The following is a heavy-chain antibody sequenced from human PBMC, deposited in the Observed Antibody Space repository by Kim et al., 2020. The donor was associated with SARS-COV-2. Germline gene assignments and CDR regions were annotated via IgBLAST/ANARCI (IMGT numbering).Heavy chain of an antibody. J-gene: IGHJ6*02. V-gene: IGHV1-8*01. CDR3: ARSSRITMVQGVIINYYYGMDV. Sequence: ASVKVSCKASGYTFTSYDINWVRQATGQGLEWMGWMNPNSGNTGYAQKFQGRVTMTRNTSISTAYMELSGLRSEDTAVYYCARSSRITMVQGVIINYYYGMDVGGQRTTVTVSS. CDR1: GYTFTSYD. D-gene: IGHD3-10*01. CDR2: MNPNSGNT.